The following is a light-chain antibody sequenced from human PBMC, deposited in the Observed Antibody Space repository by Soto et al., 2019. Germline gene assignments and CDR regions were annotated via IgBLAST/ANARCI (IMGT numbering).Light chain of an antibody. CDR2: GAS. J-gene: IGKJ4*01. CDR1: RSVSNR. Sequence: EIRMTQSPATLSVTPGETVTLPCRASRSVSNRLAWYQHKPGQAPRLLISGASNGATGIPPKFSGSGSGTEFTLTVDSLQSDDIAVYYCQQYYNWPVTLGGGTNVDI. V-gene: IGKV3-15*01. CDR3: QQYYNWPVT.